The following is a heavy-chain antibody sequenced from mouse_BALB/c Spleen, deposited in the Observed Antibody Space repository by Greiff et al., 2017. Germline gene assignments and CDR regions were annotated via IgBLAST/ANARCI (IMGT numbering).Heavy chain of an antibody. CDR3: ARDHYGSSPDY. D-gene: IGHD1-1*01. V-gene: IGHV5-4*02. CDR2: ISDGGSYT. J-gene: IGHJ2*01. Sequence: EVHLVESGGGLVKPGGSLKLSCAASGFTFSDYYMYWVRQTPEKRLEWVATISDGGSYTYYPDSVKGRFTISRDNAKNNLYLQMSSLKSEDTAMYYCARDHYGSSPDYWGQGTTLTVSS. CDR1: GFTFSDYY.